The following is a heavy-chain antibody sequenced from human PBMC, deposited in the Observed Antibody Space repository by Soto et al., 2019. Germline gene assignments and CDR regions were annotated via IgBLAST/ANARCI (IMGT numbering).Heavy chain of an antibody. CDR1: GDTFGSHG. V-gene: IGHV1-69*13. D-gene: IGHD5-18*01. Sequence: ASLKISCKASGDTFGSHGIAWVRQAPGQGLEWMGGFIAMLGTPTYAKKVQGRATITADESLTSSYLELRSLRSEDTGVYFCARGAMANFDYWGQGTVVTVSS. J-gene: IGHJ4*02. CDR3: ARGAMANFDY. CDR2: FIAMLGTP.